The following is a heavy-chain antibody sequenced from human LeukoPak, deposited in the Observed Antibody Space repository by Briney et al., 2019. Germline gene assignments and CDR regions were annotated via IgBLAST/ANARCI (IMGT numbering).Heavy chain of an antibody. Sequence: ASVKVSCKASGYTFTSYGISWVRQAPGQGLEWMGWISAYNGNTNYAQKLQGRVTMTTDTSTSTAYIELRSLRSDDTAVYYCAREDYGDYVGFYSGQGTLVTVSS. CDR3: AREDYGDYVGFY. V-gene: IGHV1-18*04. D-gene: IGHD4-17*01. CDR1: GYTFTSYG. CDR2: ISAYNGNT. J-gene: IGHJ4*02.